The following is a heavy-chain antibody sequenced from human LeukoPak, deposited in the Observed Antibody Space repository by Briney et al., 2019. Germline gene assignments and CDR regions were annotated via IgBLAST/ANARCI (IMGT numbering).Heavy chain of an antibody. Sequence: GESLKISCKASGYSFTSYWIGWVRQMPGKGLEWMGIIDPSDSETRYTPSFQGQVTISVDKSLTTADLQWNSLKASDTAMYYCARQTAMGRSGDYWGQGTLVAVSS. CDR2: IDPSDSET. CDR1: GYSFTSYW. D-gene: IGHD5-18*01. J-gene: IGHJ4*02. CDR3: ARQTAMGRSGDY. V-gene: IGHV5-51*01.